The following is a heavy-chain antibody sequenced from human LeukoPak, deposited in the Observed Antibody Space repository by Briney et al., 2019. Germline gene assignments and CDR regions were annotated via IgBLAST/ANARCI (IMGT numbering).Heavy chain of an antibody. D-gene: IGHD3-9*01. J-gene: IGHJ4*02. CDR3: AKRMGRYDILTGHNY. CDR1: GFTFSSYA. V-gene: IGHV3-23*01. CDR2: ISGSGGTT. Sequence: GGSLRLSCAASGFTFSSYAMSWVRQAPGKGLEWVSAISGSGGTTYYADSVKGRSTISRDNSKNTLYLQMNSLRAEDTAVYYCAKRMGRYDILTGHNYWGQGTLVTVSS.